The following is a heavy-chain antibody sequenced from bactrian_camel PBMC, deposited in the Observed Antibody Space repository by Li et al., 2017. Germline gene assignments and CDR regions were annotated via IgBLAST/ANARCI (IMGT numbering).Heavy chain of an antibody. V-gene: IGHV3S55*01. CDR2: IGGTGMT. CDR3: AIRPGGYCYSTADEYNY. J-gene: IGHJ4*01. Sequence: HVQLVESGGGSVQAGGSLRLSCAASAASGITTSSYAMAWFRQPPGKEREAVAAIGGTGMTRYADSVKGRFTISKDNAKNTLYLQMNSLKPEDSAMYYCAIRPGGYCYSTADEYNYWGQGTQVTVS. CDR1: GITTSSYA. D-gene: IGHD2*01.